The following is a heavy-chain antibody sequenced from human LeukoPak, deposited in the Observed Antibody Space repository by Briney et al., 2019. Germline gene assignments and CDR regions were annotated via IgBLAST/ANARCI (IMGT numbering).Heavy chain of an antibody. J-gene: IGHJ3*02. Sequence: SVKVSCKASGGTFSSYAISWVRQAPGQGLEWMGRIIPIFGIANYAQKFQGRVTITADKSTSTAYMELSGLRSEDTAVYYCARDYEYCGGDCSNRWDAFDIWGQGTMVTVSS. D-gene: IGHD2-21*02. V-gene: IGHV1-69*04. CDR2: IIPIFGIA. CDR3: ARDYEYCGGDCSNRWDAFDI. CDR1: GGTFSSYA.